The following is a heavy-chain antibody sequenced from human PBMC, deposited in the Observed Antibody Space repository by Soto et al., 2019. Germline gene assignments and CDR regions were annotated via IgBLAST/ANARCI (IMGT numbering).Heavy chain of an antibody. CDR3: ARDREAGYNFYYGMDV. Sequence: SETLSLTCSVSGADINTYSWTWIRQPAGKGLEWIGRIYTSASINYNPSLKGRVTLSVDTSTNQVSLRLASVTAADTAIYYCARDREAGYNFYYGMDVWGQGTTVTVS. CDR2: IYTSASI. D-gene: IGHD6-19*01. V-gene: IGHV4-4*07. CDR1: GADINTYS. J-gene: IGHJ6*02.